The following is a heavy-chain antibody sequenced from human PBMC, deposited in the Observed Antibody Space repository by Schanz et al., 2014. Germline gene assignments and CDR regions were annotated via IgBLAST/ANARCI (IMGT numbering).Heavy chain of an antibody. CDR1: GFTFSDYY. CDR2: VSSSSSYT. CDR3: AKAADWPVTQFDP. D-gene: IGHD3-9*01. Sequence: QVQLVESGGGLVKPGGSLRLSCAASGFTFSDYYMSWIRQAPGKGLEWVSYVSSSSSYTHYADSVRGRFTISSDSSKNTLYLQMSSLRADDTAVYYCAKAADWPVTQFDPWGQGTLVTVSP. J-gene: IGHJ5*02. V-gene: IGHV3-11*05.